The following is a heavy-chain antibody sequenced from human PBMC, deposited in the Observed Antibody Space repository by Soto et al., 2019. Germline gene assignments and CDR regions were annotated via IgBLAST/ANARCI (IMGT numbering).Heavy chain of an antibody. V-gene: IGHV3-21*01. CDR2: ISSSGTYI. CDR1: GFTFNDYS. CDR3: VRAGHVFDVHYYGMDL. J-gene: IGHJ6*02. Sequence: PGGSLRLSCEASGFTFNDYSMDWVRQAPEKGLEWVSSISSSGTYIYYADSVKGRFAISGDNANNVMYLQMDTLRAEDTAVYYCVRAGHVFDVHYYGMDLWGQGTTVTVSS. D-gene: IGHD3-10*01.